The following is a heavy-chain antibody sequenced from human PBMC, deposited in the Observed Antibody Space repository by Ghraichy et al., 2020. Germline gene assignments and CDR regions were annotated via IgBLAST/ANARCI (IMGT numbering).Heavy chain of an antibody. CDR2: ISWNSGSI. J-gene: IGHJ4*02. V-gene: IGHV3-9*01. CDR1: GFTFDDYA. D-gene: IGHD3-22*01. CDR3: AKTYDSSGFDY. Sequence: GGSLRLSCAASGFTFDDYAMHWVRQAPGKGLEWVSGISWNSGSIGYADSVKGRFTISRDNAKNSLYLQMNSLRAEDTALYYCAKTYDSSGFDYWGQGTLVTVSS.